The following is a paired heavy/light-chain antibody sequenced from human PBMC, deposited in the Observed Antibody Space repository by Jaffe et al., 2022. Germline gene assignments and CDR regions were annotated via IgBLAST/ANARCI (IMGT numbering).Light chain of an antibody. J-gene: IGKJ2*01. CDR2: AAS. Sequence: DIQMTQSPSSLSASVGDRVTITCRASQDIESYLNWYQQKPGKAPKVLIFAASILGSGVPSRFSGSVSGTDFTLTISSLQPEDSASYYCQQSKRVPYTFGQKTTLEIK. CDR1: QDIESY. CDR3: QQSKRVPYT. V-gene: IGKV1-39*01.
Heavy chain of an antibody. V-gene: IGHV3-48*03. CDR3: ARDVGSETYYDTDSYFDS. CDR1: GFIFSSYE. CDR2: ISSSGHIT. D-gene: IGHD3-10*01. Sequence: EVRLVESGGGWVQPGGSLRLSCAASGFIFSSYEMNWVRQAPGRGLEWISYISSSGHITHYADSVKGRFTISRDNAKNSVYLQVDSLRDEDTAVYYCARDVGSETYYDTDSYFDSWGQGTLITVSS. J-gene: IGHJ4*02.